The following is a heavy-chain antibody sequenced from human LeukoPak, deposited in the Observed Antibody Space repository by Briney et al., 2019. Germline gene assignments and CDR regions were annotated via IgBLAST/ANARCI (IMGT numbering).Heavy chain of an antibody. CDR1: GFTFSSYE. CDR3: ARDYVILDY. J-gene: IGHJ4*02. Sequence: GGSLRLSCAASGFTFSSYEMNWVRQAPGKGLEWVSYISSSGSTIYYADSVKGRFTVSRDNAKNTVYLQMDSLRAEDTAVYYCARDYVILDYWGQGTLVTVSS. CDR2: ISSSGSTI. V-gene: IGHV3-48*03. D-gene: IGHD3-9*01.